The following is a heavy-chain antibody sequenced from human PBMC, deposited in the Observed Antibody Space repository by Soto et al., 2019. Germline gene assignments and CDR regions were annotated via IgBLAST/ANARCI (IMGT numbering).Heavy chain of an antibody. CDR2: ISAYNGNT. D-gene: IGHD1-26*01. V-gene: IGHV1-18*01. CDR3: AREEPPRLN. Sequence: QVQLVQSGAEVKKPGASVKVSCKASGYTFTSYGISWVRQAPGQGLEWTGWISAYNGNTKHAQKLQGRDTMTTDQSTRKAYMDLRSLSSDDAAVYYRAREEPPRLNWGQGTLVTVSP. J-gene: IGHJ4*02. CDR1: GYTFTSYG.